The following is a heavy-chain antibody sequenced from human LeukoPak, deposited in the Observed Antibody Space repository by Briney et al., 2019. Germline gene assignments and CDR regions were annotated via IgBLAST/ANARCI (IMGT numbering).Heavy chain of an antibody. CDR1: GGSISSSSYY. CDR2: LYYSGST. V-gene: IGHV4-39*01. D-gene: IGHD4-17*01. Sequence: SETLSLTCTVSGGSISSSSYYWGWIRQPPGKGLEWIGSLYYSGSTYYNPSLKSRVTISVDTSKNQFSLKLSCVTAADTAVYYCARVPTVTFFDYWGQGTLVTVSS. J-gene: IGHJ4*02. CDR3: ARVPTVTFFDY.